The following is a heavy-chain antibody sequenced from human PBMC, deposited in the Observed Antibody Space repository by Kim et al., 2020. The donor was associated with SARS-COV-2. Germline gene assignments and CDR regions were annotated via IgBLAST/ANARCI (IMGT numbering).Heavy chain of an antibody. CDR3: ARDKKDSSGSHYYYGMDV. V-gene: IGHV4-31*03. J-gene: IGHJ6*02. CDR2: IYYSGST. Sequence: SETLSLTCTVSGGSISSGGYYWSWIRQHPGKGLEWIAYIYYSGSTYYNPSLKSRVTISLDTSKNQFSLNMSSVTAADTAVYYCARDKKDSSGSHYYYGMDVWGQGTTVTVSS. D-gene: IGHD1-26*01. CDR1: GGSISSGGYY.